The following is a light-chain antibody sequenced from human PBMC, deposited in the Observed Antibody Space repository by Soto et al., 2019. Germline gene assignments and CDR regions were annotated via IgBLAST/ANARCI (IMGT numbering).Light chain of an antibody. J-gene: IGKJ1*01. CDR3: QPYYTTYPT. Sequence: DIVMTQSPDSLAVSLGDRATINCKSSQSIFYSSNNKNYLAWYQQRPGQPPKLLIYWASTRQSGVPDRFSGSGSGTDFTLTISSLQAEDVAVYYCQPYYTTYPTFCQVTKLEIK. CDR2: WAS. CDR1: QSIFYSSNNKNY. V-gene: IGKV4-1*01.